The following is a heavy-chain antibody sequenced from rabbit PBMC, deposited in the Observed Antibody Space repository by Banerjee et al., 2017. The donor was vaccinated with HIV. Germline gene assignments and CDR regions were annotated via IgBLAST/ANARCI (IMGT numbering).Heavy chain of an antibody. CDR1: GFSFSNKYV. Sequence: QEQLEESGGDLVKPEGSLTVTCTASGFSFSNKYVMCWVRQAPGKGLEWIGCMNTGSGNTDYASWAKGRFTISKTSSTTVTLEMTSLTGADTATYFCTRSYRLWGPGTLVTVS. CDR3: TRSYRL. V-gene: IGHV1S45*01. D-gene: IGHD1-1*01. CDR2: MNTGSGNT. J-gene: IGHJ6*01.